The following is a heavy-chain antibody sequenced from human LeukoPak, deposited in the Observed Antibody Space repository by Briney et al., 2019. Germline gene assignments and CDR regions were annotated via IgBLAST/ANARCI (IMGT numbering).Heavy chain of an antibody. CDR1: GFTFSSYA. CDR3: AKTASSTSAKLPDY. Sequence: PGGSLRLSCAASGFTFSSYAMSWVRQAPGKGLEWVSAISGSGGSTYYADSVMGRFTISRDNSKNTLYLQMNSLRAEDTAVYYCAKTASSTSAKLPDYWGQGTLVTVSS. CDR2: ISGSGGST. D-gene: IGHD2-2*01. J-gene: IGHJ4*02. V-gene: IGHV3-23*01.